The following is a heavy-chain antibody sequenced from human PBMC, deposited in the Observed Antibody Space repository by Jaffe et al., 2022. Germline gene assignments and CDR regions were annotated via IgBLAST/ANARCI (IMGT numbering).Heavy chain of an antibody. D-gene: IGHD2-2*01. CDR1: GFTFSSYG. J-gene: IGHJ4*02. CDR2: ISYDGSNK. Sequence: QVQLVESGGGVVQPGRSLRLSCAASGFTFSSYGMHWVRQAPGKGLEWVAVISYDGSNKYYADSVKGRFTISRDNSKNTLYLQMNSLRAEDTAVYYCAKEGRYCSSTSCYRYFDYWGQGTLVTVSS. CDR3: AKEGRYCSSTSCYRYFDY. V-gene: IGHV3-30*18.